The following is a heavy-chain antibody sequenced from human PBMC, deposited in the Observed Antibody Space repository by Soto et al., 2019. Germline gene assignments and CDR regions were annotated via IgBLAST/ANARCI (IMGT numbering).Heavy chain of an antibody. V-gene: IGHV5-10-1*01. Sequence: PGESLKISCTGFGYTFTTFWVTWVRQMPGKGLEWMGRIDPRDSYVNYSPSFQGHVTISVDKSISTAYLQWGSLKASDTAMYYCARLFCGTTTCDSWFDPWGQGTLVTVSS. J-gene: IGHJ5*02. CDR2: IDPRDSYV. CDR3: ARLFCGTTTCDSWFDP. D-gene: IGHD2-2*01. CDR1: GYTFTTFW.